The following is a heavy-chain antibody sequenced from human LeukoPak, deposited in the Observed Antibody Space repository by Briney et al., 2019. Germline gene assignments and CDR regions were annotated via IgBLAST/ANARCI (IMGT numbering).Heavy chain of an antibody. CDR1: GYSFTSYW. CDR2: IYPGDSDT. Sequence: GESLQISCKGSGYSFTSYWIGWVRQMPGKGLEWMGIIYPGDSDTRYSPSFQGQVTISADKSISTAYLQWSSLKASDTAMYYCARQGDPHSGSYYGNWFDPWGQGTLVIVSS. V-gene: IGHV5-51*01. J-gene: IGHJ5*02. CDR3: ARQGDPHSGSYYGNWFDP. D-gene: IGHD1-26*01.